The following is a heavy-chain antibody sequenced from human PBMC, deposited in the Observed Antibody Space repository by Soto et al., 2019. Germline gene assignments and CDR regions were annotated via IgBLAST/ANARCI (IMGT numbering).Heavy chain of an antibody. V-gene: IGHV4-34*01. Sequence: QVQFQQWGAGLLKPSETLSLTCAASGGSLSDYYWLWIRQSPGKGLEWIGDIHHRGSTNYNPSLKSRVTISLDTSTYQFSLRLTSVTPEDTAVYYCARDQSTGWFRWGFESWGQGTLVTVSS. CDR3: ARDQSTGWFRWGFES. J-gene: IGHJ4*02. CDR1: GGSLSDYY. D-gene: IGHD2-8*02. CDR2: IHHRGST.